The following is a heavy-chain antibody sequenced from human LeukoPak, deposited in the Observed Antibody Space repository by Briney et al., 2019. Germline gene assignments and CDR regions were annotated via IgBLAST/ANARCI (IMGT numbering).Heavy chain of an antibody. J-gene: IGHJ6*02. CDR1: GFTFSSYW. V-gene: IGHV3-7*05. CDR2: INQDGHEK. Sequence: GGSLLLSCVTSGFTFSSYWMTWVRPAPGKGLEWVANINQDGHEKNYVDSVKGRFTMSRDNPKNSVYLQMNSLRAEDTAVYFCVRDMDVWAQGTTVTVSS. CDR3: VRDMDV.